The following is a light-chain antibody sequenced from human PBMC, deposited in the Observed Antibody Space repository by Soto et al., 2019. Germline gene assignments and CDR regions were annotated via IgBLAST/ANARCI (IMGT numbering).Light chain of an antibody. CDR2: GVS. Sequence: IVVTQSPGTLSLYTGERATLSCRASQSVSSTYLIWYQQKPGQAPRLLIYGVSSRATGIPDRFSGSGSGTDFTLTISSLEPEDFAVYYCQQRSNWPPITFGQGTRLEIK. CDR3: QQRSNWPPIT. CDR1: QSVSSTY. V-gene: IGKV3D-20*02. J-gene: IGKJ5*01.